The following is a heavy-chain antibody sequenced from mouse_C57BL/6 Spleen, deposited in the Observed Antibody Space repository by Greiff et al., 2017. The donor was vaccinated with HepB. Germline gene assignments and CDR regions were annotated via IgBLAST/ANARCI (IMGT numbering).Heavy chain of an antibody. J-gene: IGHJ3*01. CDR2: ISYSGST. Sequence: EVKLMESGPGMVKPSQSLSLTCTVTGYSITSGYDWHWIRHFPGNKLDWMGYISYSGSTNYNPSLKSRISITHDTSKNHFFLKLNSVTTADTATYYCARGAGPWFAYWGQGTLVTVSA. CDR3: ARGAGPWFAY. D-gene: IGHD3-3*01. V-gene: IGHV3-1*01. CDR1: GYSITSGYD.